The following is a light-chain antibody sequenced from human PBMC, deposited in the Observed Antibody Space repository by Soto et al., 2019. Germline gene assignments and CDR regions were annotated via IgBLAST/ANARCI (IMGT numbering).Light chain of an antibody. CDR1: QNIDRR. J-gene: IGKJ1*01. CDR3: QHYNSYPWT. Sequence: DIQMTQSPSTLSSSVGDRVTITCRASQNIDRRLAWYHQKPGKAPNILIYGASNLETGVTSRFSGSRSGAEFTLTISSLRPDDFATYYYQHYNSYPWTFGQGTNVEIK. V-gene: IGKV1-5*03. CDR2: GAS.